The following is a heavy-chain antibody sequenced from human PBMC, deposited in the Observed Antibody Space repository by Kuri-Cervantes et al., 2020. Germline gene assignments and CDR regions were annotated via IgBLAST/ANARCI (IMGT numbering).Heavy chain of an antibody. CDR3: ARSPFPNRRKWELPCRWFDP. Sequence: SETLSLTCTVSGGSISSGDYYWSWIRQPPGKGLEWIGYIYYSGSTYYNPSLKSRVTISVDMSKNQFSLKLSSVTAADRAVYYCARSPFPNRRKWELPCRWFDPWGQGTLVTVSS. V-gene: IGHV4-30-4*01. J-gene: IGHJ5*02. D-gene: IGHD1-26*01. CDR1: GGSISSGDYY. CDR2: IYYSGST.